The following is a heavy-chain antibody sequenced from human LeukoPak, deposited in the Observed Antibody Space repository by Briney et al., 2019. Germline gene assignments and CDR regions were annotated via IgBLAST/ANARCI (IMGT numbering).Heavy chain of an antibody. J-gene: IGHJ4*02. CDR2: IYNSGSP. Sequence: SETLSLTCTVSGGSISSFYCSWIRQPAGEGLEWIGRIYNSGSPHYNPSLRSRVTMSVDTSKNQFSLKLSSVTAADTAVYYCAMSSGTGFEYWGQGTLVTVSS. D-gene: IGHD3-10*01. CDR3: AMSSGTGFEY. V-gene: IGHV4-4*07. CDR1: GGSISSFY.